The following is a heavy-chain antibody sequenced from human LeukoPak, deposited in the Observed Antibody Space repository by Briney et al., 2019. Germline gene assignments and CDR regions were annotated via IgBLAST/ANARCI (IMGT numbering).Heavy chain of an antibody. CDR1: GFTFRANY. CDR2: IDSGGGT. D-gene: IGHD5-18*01. J-gene: IGHJ4*02. CDR3: ARDTAVDC. V-gene: IGHV3-53*01. Sequence: GGSLRLSCAASGFTFRANYMSWVRQAPGKGLEWVSVIDSGGGTYYADSVKGRFTISRDNSKNTLYLQMNSLRVEDTAVYYCARDTAVDCWGQGTLVTVPS.